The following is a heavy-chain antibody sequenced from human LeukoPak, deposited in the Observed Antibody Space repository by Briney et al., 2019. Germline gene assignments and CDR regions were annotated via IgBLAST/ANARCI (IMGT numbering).Heavy chain of an antibody. J-gene: IGHJ4*02. CDR2: ISSSSSYI. V-gene: IGHV3-21*01. Sequence: PGRSLRLSCAASGFTFSSYSMNWVRQAPGKGLEWVSSISSSSSYIYYADSVKGRFTISRDNAKNSLYLQMNSLRAEDTAVYYCWGGILTGYPLFDYWGQGTLVTVSS. CDR3: WGGILTGYPLFDY. CDR1: GFTFSSYS. D-gene: IGHD3-9*01.